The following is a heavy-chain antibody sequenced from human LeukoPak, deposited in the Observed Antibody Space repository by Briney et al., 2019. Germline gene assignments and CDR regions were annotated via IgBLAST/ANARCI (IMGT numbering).Heavy chain of an antibody. CDR3: AREGPLEQLGPGHPAVSFDY. J-gene: IGHJ4*02. CDR2: INPNSGGT. D-gene: IGHD6-6*01. Sequence: GASVKVSCKASGYTFTGYYMHWVRQAPGQGLEWMGWINPNSGGTNYAQKFQGRVTMTRDTSISTAYMELSRLRSDDTAVYYCAREGPLEQLGPGHPAVSFDYWGQGTLVTVSS. CDR1: GYTFTGYY. V-gene: IGHV1-2*02.